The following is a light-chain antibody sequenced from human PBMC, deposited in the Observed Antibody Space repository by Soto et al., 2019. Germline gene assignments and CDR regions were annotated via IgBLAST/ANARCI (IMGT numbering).Light chain of an antibody. V-gene: IGKV3D-15*01. CDR2: GAS. J-gene: IGKJ4*01. Sequence: EIVMTQSPATLSVSPGERATLSCRTSQSVRDNLAWYQQKPGQAPGLLIYGASTRATGIPARFSGIGSGTDFTLTISSLQSEDFTVYYCQQYDNWPLTFGGGTRWIS. CDR1: QSVRDN. CDR3: QQYDNWPLT.